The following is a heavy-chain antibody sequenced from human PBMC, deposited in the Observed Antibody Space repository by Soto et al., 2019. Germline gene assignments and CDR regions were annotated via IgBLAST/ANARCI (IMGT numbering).Heavy chain of an antibody. CDR3: ARSDIVVVPAALVDYYYYGMDV. Sequence: GESLKISCNGSGYSFTSYWIGWVRQMPGKGLEWMGIIYPGDSDTRYSPSFQGQVTISADKSISTAYLQWSSLKASDTAMYYCARSDIVVVPAALVDYYYYGMDVWGQGTKVTVYS. CDR2: IYPGDSDT. J-gene: IGHJ6*02. V-gene: IGHV5-51*01. CDR1: GYSFTSYW. D-gene: IGHD2-2*01.